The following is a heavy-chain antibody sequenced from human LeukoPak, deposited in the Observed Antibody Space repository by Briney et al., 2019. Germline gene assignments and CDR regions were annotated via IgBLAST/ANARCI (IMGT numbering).Heavy chain of an antibody. D-gene: IGHD6-19*01. V-gene: IGHV3-33*01. J-gene: IGHJ4*02. CDR3: AREVTLRGWSTSYFDY. Sequence: AGGSLRLSCAASGFTFSSYGMHWVRQAPGKGLEWVAVIWYDGSNKYYADSVKGRFTISRDNSKNTLYLQMHSLRAEDTAVYYCAREVTLRGWSTSYFDYWGQGTLVTVSS. CDR1: GFTFSSYG. CDR2: IWYDGSNK.